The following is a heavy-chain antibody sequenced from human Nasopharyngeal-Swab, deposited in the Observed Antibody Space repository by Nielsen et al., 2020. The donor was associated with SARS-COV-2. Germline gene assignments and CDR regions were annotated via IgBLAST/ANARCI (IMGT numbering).Heavy chain of an antibody. Sequence: GGSLRLSCAASGFTFSDYYMSWIRQAPGKGLEWVSYISSSGSTIYYADSVKGRFTISRDNAKNSLYLQMNSLRAEDTAVYYCARTYYCDSSGYYYVWFDPWGQGNLVTVSS. D-gene: IGHD3-22*01. CDR2: ISSSGSTI. J-gene: IGHJ5*02. CDR1: GFTFSDYY. CDR3: ARTYYCDSSGYYYVWFDP. V-gene: IGHV3-11*01.